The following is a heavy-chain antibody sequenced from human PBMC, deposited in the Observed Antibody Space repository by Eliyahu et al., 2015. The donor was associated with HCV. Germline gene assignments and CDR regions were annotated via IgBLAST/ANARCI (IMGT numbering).Heavy chain of an antibody. CDR3: ARGHDSSLDFDY. J-gene: IGHJ4*02. Sequence: IGYIDYTERTNYNPSLRSRVSISVDTSKNQFSLKLSSVTAADTAVYFCARGHDSSLDFDYWGQGTLVAVSS. V-gene: IGHV4-59*09. D-gene: IGHD3-22*01. CDR2: IDYTERT.